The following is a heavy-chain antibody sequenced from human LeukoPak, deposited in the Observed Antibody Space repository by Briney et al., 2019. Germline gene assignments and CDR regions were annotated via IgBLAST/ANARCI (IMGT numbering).Heavy chain of an antibody. D-gene: IGHD3-10*01. Sequence: GGSLRLSCVASGFTFETFWMSWIRQAPGKGPEWVANIKQDGSEKNYVDSVKGRFTISRDNAENSLHLQMNSLRVEDTAVYYCTVRGVTRVSWGQGTLVTVPS. V-gene: IGHV3-7*03. CDR2: IKQDGSEK. CDR1: GFTFETFW. J-gene: IGHJ5*02. CDR3: TVRGVTRVS.